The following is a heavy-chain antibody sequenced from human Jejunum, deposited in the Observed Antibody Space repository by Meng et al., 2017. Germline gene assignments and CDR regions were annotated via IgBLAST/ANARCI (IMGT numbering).Heavy chain of an antibody. CDR1: GYKFTNYG. Sequence: ASVKVSCKASGYKFTNYGISWVRQAPGQGLEWMGWIIAYNGDTKYPQNLQGRVTVTTDTSTYTAYMELRSLRSDDTAVYYRAKTGGPYNYEYIGSSIFDYWGQGTLVTVSS. J-gene: IGHJ4*02. V-gene: IGHV1-18*01. CDR3: AKTGGPYNYEYIGSSIFDY. CDR2: IIAYNGDT. D-gene: IGHD1-20*01.